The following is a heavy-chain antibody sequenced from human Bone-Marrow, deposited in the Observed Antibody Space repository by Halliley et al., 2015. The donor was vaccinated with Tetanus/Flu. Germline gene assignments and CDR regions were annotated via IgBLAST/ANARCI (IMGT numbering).Heavy chain of an antibody. V-gene: IGHV5-51*01. CDR3: ARRQGYQGMDV. J-gene: IGHJ6*02. Sequence: EVQLVQSGAEVKKPGQSLRISCSGSGFGFSNYWIGWVRQVPGRGLEWMGFIFPDDSDSTYSPSFQGQVTMSVDKSTSTAYLQWSSLKASDTATYYCARRQGYQGMDVWGQGTTVTVSS. CDR2: IFPDDSDS. CDR1: GFGFSNYW. D-gene: IGHD3-16*02.